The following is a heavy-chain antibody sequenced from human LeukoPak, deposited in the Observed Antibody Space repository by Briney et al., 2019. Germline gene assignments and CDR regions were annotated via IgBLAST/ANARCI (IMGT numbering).Heavy chain of an antibody. CDR1: GFAFSSYA. J-gene: IGHJ4*02. Sequence: TGGSLRLSCAASGFAFSSYAMSWVRQAPGKGLEWVSSISGSGGTTYYADSVKGRFTISRDNSKNTLYLQMNSLRPDDMAVYYCAKGNGKAAAGSVVDYWGQGTLVTVSS. V-gene: IGHV3-23*01. CDR3: AKGNGKAAAGSVVDY. CDR2: ISGSGGTT. D-gene: IGHD6-13*01.